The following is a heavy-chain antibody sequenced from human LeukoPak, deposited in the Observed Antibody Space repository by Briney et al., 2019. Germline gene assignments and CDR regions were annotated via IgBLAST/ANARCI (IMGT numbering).Heavy chain of an antibody. CDR2: ITPIFGTA. V-gene: IGHV1-69*13. Sequence: SVKVSCKVSGGTFSRFTISWVRQAPGQGFEWMGGITPIFGTANFAQKFQGRVSITADESTSTAFMELSSLRSEDTAVYYCAREWGLESSGYYYAYWGQGTLVTVSS. J-gene: IGHJ4*02. CDR3: AREWGLESSGYYYAY. CDR1: GGTFSRFT. D-gene: IGHD3-22*01.